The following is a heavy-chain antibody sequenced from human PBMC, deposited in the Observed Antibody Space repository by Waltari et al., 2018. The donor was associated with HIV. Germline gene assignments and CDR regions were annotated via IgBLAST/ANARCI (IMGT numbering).Heavy chain of an antibody. CDR2: MNPNNGNT. V-gene: IGHV1-8*01. Sequence: QVQLVQSGAEVKKPGASVKVSCKASGYTFTTYDINWVRQAPGKGLEWMGWMNPNNGNTGYAQKFQGRVAMTRDTSISTAYLELDSLRSEDTAVYYCARSIRGGDVDYWGQGTLVTVSS. CDR1: GYTFTTYD. D-gene: IGHD3-10*01. CDR3: ARSIRGGDVDY. J-gene: IGHJ4*02.